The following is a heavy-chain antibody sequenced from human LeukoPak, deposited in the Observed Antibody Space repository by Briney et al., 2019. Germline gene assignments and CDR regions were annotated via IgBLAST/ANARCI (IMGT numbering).Heavy chain of an antibody. CDR2: MNPNSGNT. CDR3: AREYGELFDY. J-gene: IGHJ4*02. CDR1: GYTFTNCD. D-gene: IGHD4-17*01. Sequence: ASVKVSCKASGYTFTNCDINWVRQATGQGLEWMGWMNPNSGNTGYAQKFQGRVTMTTDTSTSTAYMELRSLRSDDTAVYYCAREYGELFDYWGQGTLVTVSS. V-gene: IGHV1-8*01.